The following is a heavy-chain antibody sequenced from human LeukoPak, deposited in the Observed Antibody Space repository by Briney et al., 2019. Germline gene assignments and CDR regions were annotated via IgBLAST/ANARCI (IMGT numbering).Heavy chain of an antibody. V-gene: IGHV1-46*01. CDR3: ARGGYSYGDY. CDR2: INPSGGST. CDR1: GGTFSSYA. Sequence: ASVKVSCKASGGTFSSYAISWVRQAPGQGLEWMGIINPSGGSTSYAQKFQGRVTMTRDTSTSTVYMELSSLRSEDTAVYYCARGGYSYGDYWGQGTLVTVSS. D-gene: IGHD5-18*01. J-gene: IGHJ4*02.